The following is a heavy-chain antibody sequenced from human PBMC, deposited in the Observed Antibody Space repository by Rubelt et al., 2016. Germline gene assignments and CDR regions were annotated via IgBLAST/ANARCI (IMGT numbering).Heavy chain of an antibody. V-gene: IGHV1-18*01. CDR3: ARSRYCSSTSCTYYYYYGMDV. CDR2: ISAYNGNT. CDR1: GYTFTSYG. J-gene: IGHJ6*02. Sequence: QVQLVQSGAEVKKPGASVKVSCKASGYTFTSYGISWVRQAPGQGLEWMGWISAYNGNTNYAQKLQGRVPMHTDPSTGTAYMGLRSLRSDDTAVYYCARSRYCSSTSCTYYYYYGMDVWGQGTTVTVSS. D-gene: IGHD2-2*01.